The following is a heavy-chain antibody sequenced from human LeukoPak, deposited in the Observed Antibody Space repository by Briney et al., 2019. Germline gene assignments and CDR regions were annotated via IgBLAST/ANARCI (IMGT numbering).Heavy chain of an antibody. D-gene: IGHD2-8*01. J-gene: IGHJ4*02. V-gene: IGHV3-23*01. Sequence: GGSLRLSCAASGFTVSNYAMSWVRQAPGKGLEWVSGISGSGGDTYYADSVKGRFTISRDNSKNTLYLQMNSLRAEDTAVYYCAKDRSCFTNICHGDLDYWGQGTLVTVSS. CDR1: GFTVSNYA. CDR2: ISGSGGDT. CDR3: AKDRSCFTNICHGDLDY.